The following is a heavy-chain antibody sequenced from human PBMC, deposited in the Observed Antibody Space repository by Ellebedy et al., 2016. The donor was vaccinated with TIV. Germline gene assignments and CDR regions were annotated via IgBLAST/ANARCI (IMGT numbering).Heavy chain of an antibody. CDR1: GFTFSSYA. D-gene: IGHD5-18*01. V-gene: IGHV3-23*01. CDR3: AKDLERDTAMVVIFDY. J-gene: IGHJ4*02. CDR2: ISGSGGST. Sequence: GGSLRLXXAASGFTFSSYAMHWVRQAPGKGLEWVSAISGSGGSTYYADSVKGRFTISRDNSKNTLYLQMNSLRAEDTAVYYCAKDLERDTAMVVIFDYWGQGTLVTVSS.